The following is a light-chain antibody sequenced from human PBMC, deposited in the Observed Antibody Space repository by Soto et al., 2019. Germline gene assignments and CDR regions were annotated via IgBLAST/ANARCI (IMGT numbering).Light chain of an antibody. J-gene: IGKJ1*01. CDR1: QSISSY. CDR3: QQSYSTPPT. Sequence: DIQMTPSPSSLSASVGDRVTITCRASQSISSYLYWYQQKPGEAPKLLIYAASSLQSGVPSRFSGSGSGADFTLTISSLQPEDVATYYCQQSYSTPPTFGQGTKVDI. CDR2: AAS. V-gene: IGKV1-39*01.